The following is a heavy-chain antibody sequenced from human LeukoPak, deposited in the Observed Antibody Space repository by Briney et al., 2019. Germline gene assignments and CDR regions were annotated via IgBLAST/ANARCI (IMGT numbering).Heavy chain of an antibody. V-gene: IGHV1-69*04. CDR2: IIPIFGIA. CDR3: ARGGQQLVRDYYYYGMDV. Sequence: SVKLSCKASGGTFSSYAISWVRQAPGQGLEWMGRIIPIFGIANYAQKFQGRVTITADKSTSTAYMALSSLRSEDTAVYYCARGGQQLVRDYYYYGMDVWGQGTTVTVSS. CDR1: GGTFSSYA. J-gene: IGHJ6*02. D-gene: IGHD6-13*01.